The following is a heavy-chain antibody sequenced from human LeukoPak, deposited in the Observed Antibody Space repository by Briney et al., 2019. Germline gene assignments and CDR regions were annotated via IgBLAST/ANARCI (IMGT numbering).Heavy chain of an antibody. Sequence: SETLSPTCTVSGGSISSYYWSWIRQPPGKGLEWIGYIYTSGSTNYNPSLKSRVTISVDTSKNQFSLKLSSVTAADTAVYYCARHDYYDSSGGFDYWGQGTLVTVSS. CDR2: IYTSGST. CDR1: GGSISSYY. CDR3: ARHDYYDSSGGFDY. V-gene: IGHV4-4*09. D-gene: IGHD3-22*01. J-gene: IGHJ4*02.